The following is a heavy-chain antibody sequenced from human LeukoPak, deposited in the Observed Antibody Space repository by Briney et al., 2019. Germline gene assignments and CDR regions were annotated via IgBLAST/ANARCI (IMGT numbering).Heavy chain of an antibody. D-gene: IGHD1-1*01. V-gene: IGHV3-23*01. CDR1: GFTFSSYA. CDR3: AKMGNGRQLELDY. CDR2: ISGSGGST. Sequence: PGGSLRLSCAASGFTFSSYAMSWVRQAPGNGLEWVSAISGSGGSTYYADSVKGRFTISRDNSKNTLYLQMNSLRAEDTAVYYCAKMGNGRQLELDYWGQGTLVTVSS. J-gene: IGHJ4*02.